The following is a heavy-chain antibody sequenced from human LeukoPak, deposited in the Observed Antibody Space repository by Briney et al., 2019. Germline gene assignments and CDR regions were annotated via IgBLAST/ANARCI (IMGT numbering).Heavy chain of an antibody. CDR2: ISSSSSDI. D-gene: IGHD6-13*01. CDR3: AKDYRSSWYRHFQH. J-gene: IGHJ1*01. V-gene: IGHV3-21*04. CDR1: GFTFSAFS. Sequence: GGSLRLSCAASGFTFSAFSMNWVRQAPGKGLEWVSAISSSSSDIYYTDSVKGRFTISRDNANNFLYLQMNSLRAEDTALYYCAKDYRSSWYRHFQHWGQGTLVTVSS.